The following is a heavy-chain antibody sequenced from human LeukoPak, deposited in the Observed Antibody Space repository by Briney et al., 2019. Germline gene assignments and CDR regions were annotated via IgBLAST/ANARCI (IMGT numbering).Heavy chain of an antibody. V-gene: IGHV4-59*01. J-gene: IGHJ4*02. Sequence: SETLSLTCTVSGGSISSYYWSWIRQPPGKGLEWIGYIYYSGSTNYNPSLKSRVTISVDTSKNQFSLKLSSVTAADTAVYYCPRAYSSSSWCFDYWGQGTLVTVSS. CDR3: PRAYSSSSWCFDY. CDR2: IYYSGST. D-gene: IGHD6-6*01. CDR1: GGSISSYY.